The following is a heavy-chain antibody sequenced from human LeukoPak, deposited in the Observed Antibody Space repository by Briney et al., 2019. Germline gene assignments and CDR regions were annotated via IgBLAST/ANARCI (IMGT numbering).Heavy chain of an antibody. Sequence: GGSLRLSCAASGFTFSSYSMNWVRQAPGKGLEWVSSISSSSSYIYYADSVKGRFTISRDNAKNSLYLQMNSLRAEDTAVYYCARESGSPVDFDYWCQGTLVTVSS. J-gene: IGHJ4*02. CDR2: ISSSSSYI. CDR1: GFTFSSYS. CDR3: ARESGSPVDFDY. V-gene: IGHV3-21*01. D-gene: IGHD1-26*01.